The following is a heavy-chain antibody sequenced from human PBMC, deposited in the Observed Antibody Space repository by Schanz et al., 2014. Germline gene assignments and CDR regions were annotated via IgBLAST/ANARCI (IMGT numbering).Heavy chain of an antibody. V-gene: IGHV3-53*01. J-gene: IGHJ4*02. CDR2: IYSDGRT. CDR1: GFTVSSNY. Sequence: EVQLVESGGGLIQPGGSLRLSCVASGFTVSSNYMSWVRQAPGKGLEWVSVIYSDGRTYYGDSVKGRFTISRDNSESTMYLQMNNLRADDTAVYYCARGTGTFDSWGQGTLVTVSS. D-gene: IGHD3-9*01. CDR3: ARGTGTFDS.